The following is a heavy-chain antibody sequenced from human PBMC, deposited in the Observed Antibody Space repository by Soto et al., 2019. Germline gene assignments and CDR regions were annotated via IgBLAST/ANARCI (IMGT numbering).Heavy chain of an antibody. CDR1: CGSFKSGSYC. V-gene: IGHV4-61*01. CDR3: ARDFAYFDS. Sequence: SEPLCLACTVACGSFKSGSYCWSWIRQPPGKGLEWIGYVYHTGRTSYNPSLKSRVSISMDTSKNQFSLNLDSVTAADTAVYFCARDFAYFDSWGQGTLVTGFS. CDR2: VYHTGRT. J-gene: IGHJ4*02. D-gene: IGHD3-3*01.